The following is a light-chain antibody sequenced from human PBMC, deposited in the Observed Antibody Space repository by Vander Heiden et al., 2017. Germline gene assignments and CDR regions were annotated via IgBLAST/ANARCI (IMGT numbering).Light chain of an antibody. CDR2: DTS. Sequence: EIVLTQSPATLSLSRGERATLSCTASESVSNCLARYQQKPGQPPRLLIYDTSNSATRIPDRLSDSASGTDFTLTISSLDPEDFAVYYCQHYRNWLFTFGHGTKVDIK. V-gene: IGKV3-11*01. J-gene: IGKJ3*01. CDR1: ESVSNC. CDR3: QHYRNWLFT.